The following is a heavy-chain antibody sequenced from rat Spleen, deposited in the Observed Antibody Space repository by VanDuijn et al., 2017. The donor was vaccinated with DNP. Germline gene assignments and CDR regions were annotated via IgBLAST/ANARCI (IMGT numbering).Heavy chain of an antibody. V-gene: IGHV5S11*01. CDR1: GFTFSNYY. J-gene: IGHJ2*01. Sequence: EVQLVESGGGLVQPGRSMKLSCAASGFTFSNYYMAWVRRAPTKGLEWVASISTGGGNTYYRDSVMGRFIISRDNAKSTLYLRMDSLRPEETATYYCARGGRSYFDYWGQGVMVTVS. CDR2: ISTGGGNT. D-gene: IGHD1-11*01. CDR3: ARGGRSYFDY.